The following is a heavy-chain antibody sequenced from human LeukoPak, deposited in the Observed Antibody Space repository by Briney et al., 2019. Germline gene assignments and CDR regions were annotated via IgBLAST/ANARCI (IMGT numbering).Heavy chain of an antibody. J-gene: IGHJ4*02. Sequence: PGRSLRLSCAASGFTFSSYGMHWVRQAPGKGLEWVAVISYDGSNKYYADSVKGRFTISRDNSKNTLHLHMNSLRAEDTAVYFCAKGPHQYYFDYWGQGTLVTVSS. D-gene: IGHD2-2*01. V-gene: IGHV3-30*18. CDR1: GFTFSSYG. CDR3: AKGPHQYYFDY. CDR2: ISYDGSNK.